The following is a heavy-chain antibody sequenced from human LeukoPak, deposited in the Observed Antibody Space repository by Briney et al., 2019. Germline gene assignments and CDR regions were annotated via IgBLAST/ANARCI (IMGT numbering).Heavy chain of an antibody. J-gene: IGHJ6*03. D-gene: IGHD3-3*01. CDR1: GGSISSHY. CDR2: IYQSGST. CDR3: ARDTIFGYYYYMDV. Sequence: PSETLSLTCTVSGGSISSHYWSWIRQPPGKGLEWIGYIYQSGSTNYNPSLKSRVTMSVDTSKNQFSLQLSSVTAADTAVYYCARDTIFGYYYYMDVWGQGTTVTVSS. V-gene: IGHV4-59*11.